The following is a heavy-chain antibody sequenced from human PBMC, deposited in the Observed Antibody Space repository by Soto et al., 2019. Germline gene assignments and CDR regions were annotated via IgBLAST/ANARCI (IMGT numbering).Heavy chain of an antibody. CDR1: GGSFSGYY. D-gene: IGHD6-19*01. Sequence: LPETLSLTCAVYGGSFSGYYWSWIRQPPGKGLEWIGEINHSGSTNYNPSLKSRVTISVDTSKNQFSLKLSSVTAADTAVYYCARCRAPGIAVAGRRGWFDPWGQGTLVTV. V-gene: IGHV4-34*01. J-gene: IGHJ5*02. CDR3: ARCRAPGIAVAGRRGWFDP. CDR2: INHSGST.